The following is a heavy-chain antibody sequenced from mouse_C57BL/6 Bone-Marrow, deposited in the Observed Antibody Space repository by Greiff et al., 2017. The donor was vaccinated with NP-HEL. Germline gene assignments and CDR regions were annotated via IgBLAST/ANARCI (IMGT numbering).Heavy chain of an antibody. CDR1: GYTFPSYL. J-gene: IGHJ2*01. CDR2: IDPNSGGT. V-gene: IGHV1-72*01. D-gene: IGHD1-1*01. CDR3: VKYIYGSVALYY. Sequence: QVQLQQPGAELVKPGASVKLSCKASGYTFPSYLMHWVKQRPGRGLEWIGRIDPNSGGTKYNEKFKSKATLTVDKPSSTAYMQLNSLTYQDSAVFICVKYIYGSVALYYWGPSTTLTVSS.